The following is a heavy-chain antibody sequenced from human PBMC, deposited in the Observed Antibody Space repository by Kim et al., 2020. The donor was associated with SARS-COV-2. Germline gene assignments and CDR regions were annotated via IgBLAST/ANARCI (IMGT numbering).Heavy chain of an antibody. D-gene: IGHD3-10*01. CDR3: ARDPLKQTVMVRGVISDY. CDR2: ISSSGSTI. J-gene: IGHJ4*02. Sequence: GGSLRLSCAASGFTFSDYYMSWIRQAPGKGLEWVSYISSSGSTIYYADSVKGRFTISRDNAKNSLYLQMNSLRAEDTAVYYCARDPLKQTVMVRGVISDYWGQGTLVTVSS. V-gene: IGHV3-11*01. CDR1: GFTFSDYY.